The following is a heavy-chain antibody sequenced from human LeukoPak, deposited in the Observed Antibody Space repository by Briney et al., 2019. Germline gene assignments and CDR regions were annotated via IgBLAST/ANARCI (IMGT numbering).Heavy chain of an antibody. Sequence: SETLSLTCTVSGGSISGHYWTWIRQPPGKGLEWIGQIHYSGRPDYNPSLKSRVTISVDTSKNQLSLKVTSVTGADTAVYYCARFGVDYDMDVWGQGTTVTVSS. CDR3: ARFGVDYDMDV. J-gene: IGHJ6*02. D-gene: IGHD3-16*01. V-gene: IGHV4-59*11. CDR2: IHYSGRP. CDR1: GGSISGHY.